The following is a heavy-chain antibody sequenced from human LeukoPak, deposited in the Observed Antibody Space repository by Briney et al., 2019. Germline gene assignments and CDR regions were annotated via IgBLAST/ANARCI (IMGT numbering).Heavy chain of an antibody. J-gene: IGHJ3*02. CDR1: GYTFTSYD. D-gene: IGHD2-2*01. CDR2: MNPNSGNT. CDR3: ASRWLGYCSSTSCYDAFDI. V-gene: IGHV1-8*03. Sequence: ASVKVSCKASGYTFTSYDINWVRQATGQGLEWMGWMNPNSGNTGYAQKFQGRVTITRNTSISTAYMELSNLRSEDTAVYYCASRWLGYCSSTSCYDAFDIWGQGTMVTVSS.